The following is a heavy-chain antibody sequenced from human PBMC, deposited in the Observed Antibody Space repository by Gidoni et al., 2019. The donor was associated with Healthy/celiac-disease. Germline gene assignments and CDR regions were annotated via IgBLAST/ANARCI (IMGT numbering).Heavy chain of an antibody. CDR3: ARDSPYSRGTFDY. V-gene: IGHV4-4*02. Sequence: LSLTCAVSGGSISRSNWWSWVRQPPGKGLEWIGEIYHSGSTNYNPSLKSRVTISVDKSKNQFSMKLSSVTAADTAVYYCARDSPYSRGTFDYWGQGTLVTVSS. CDR1: GGSISRSNW. CDR2: IYHSGST. J-gene: IGHJ4*02. D-gene: IGHD6-13*01.